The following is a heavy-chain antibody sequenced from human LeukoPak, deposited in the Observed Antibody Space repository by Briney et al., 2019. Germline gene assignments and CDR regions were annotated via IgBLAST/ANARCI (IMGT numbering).Heavy chain of an antibody. CDR1: GFSFRRYA. CDR2: ISGPGPST. J-gene: IGHJ3*01. Sequence: GGSLRLSCAASGFSFRRYAMKWVRQAPGRGLEWVAVISGPGPSTVYADSVKGRFTISRDNSKNTLFLQLDSLRVEDTAIYYCAKEEMPHAFDLWGQGTMVTVSS. CDR3: AKEEMPHAFDL. D-gene: IGHD5-24*01. V-gene: IGHV3-23*01.